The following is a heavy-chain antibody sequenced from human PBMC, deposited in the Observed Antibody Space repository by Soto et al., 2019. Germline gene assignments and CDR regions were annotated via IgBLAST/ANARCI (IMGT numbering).Heavy chain of an antibody. D-gene: IGHD2-2*01. V-gene: IGHV4-30-4*01. CDR2: IYYSGST. CDR3: ARAGGCSSTSCPLRYGMDV. J-gene: IGHJ6*02. Sequence: SETLSLTCTVSGGSISSGDYYGSWIRQPPGKGLEWIGYIYYSGSTYYNPSLKSRVTISVDTSKNQFSLKLSSVTAADTAVYYCARAGGCSSTSCPLRYGMDVWGQGTTVTVSS. CDR1: GGSISSGDYY.